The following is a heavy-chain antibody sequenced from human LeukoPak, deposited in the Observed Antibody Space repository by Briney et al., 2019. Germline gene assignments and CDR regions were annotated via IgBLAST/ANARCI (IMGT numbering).Heavy chain of an antibody. CDR1: GFTFSSYW. Sequence: HPGGSLRLSCAASGFTFSSYWMSWVRQAPGKGLEWVANIKQDGSEKHYVDSVKGRFTISRDNAKNSLYLQMNSLRAEDTAVYSCARDRDFWSGYYIDYWGQGTLVTVSS. D-gene: IGHD3-3*01. V-gene: IGHV3-7*01. CDR2: IKQDGSEK. J-gene: IGHJ4*02. CDR3: ARDRDFWSGYYIDY.